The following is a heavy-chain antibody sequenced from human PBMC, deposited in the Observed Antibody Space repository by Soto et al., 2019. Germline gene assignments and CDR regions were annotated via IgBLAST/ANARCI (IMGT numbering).Heavy chain of an antibody. J-gene: IGHJ4*02. CDR1: GGSISSGGYY. Sequence: PSETLSLTCTVSGGSISSGGYYWSWIRQHPGKGLEWIGYIYYSGSTYYNPSLKSRVTISVDTSKNQFSLKLSSVTAADTAVYYCASVRYVDTALDYWGQGTLVTVSS. V-gene: IGHV4-31*03. CDR3: ASVRYVDTALDY. CDR2: IYYSGST. D-gene: IGHD5-18*01.